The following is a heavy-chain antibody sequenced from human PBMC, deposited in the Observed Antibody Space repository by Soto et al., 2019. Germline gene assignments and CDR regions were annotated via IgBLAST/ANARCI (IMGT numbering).Heavy chain of an antibody. CDR3: ARDVVRSTAGDS. V-gene: IGHV1-69*01. J-gene: IGHJ4*02. D-gene: IGHD2-15*01. CDR2: IIPIFTRT. Sequence: QLQLVQSGTEVKEPGSSVKVSCKACGGTFSTSSFVWVRQGPGQGLEWMGGIIPIFTRTNFAEKFQGRVTFRADESTRTTYMELRSLTSEDTAIYYCARDVVRSTAGDSWGQGTLVTVSS. CDR1: GGTFSTSS.